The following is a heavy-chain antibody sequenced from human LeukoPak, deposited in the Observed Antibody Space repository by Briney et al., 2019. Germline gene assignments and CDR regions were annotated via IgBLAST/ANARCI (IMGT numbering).Heavy chain of an antibody. D-gene: IGHD3-3*02. CDR2: IYHSGST. V-gene: IGHV4-38-2*02. Sequence: SETLSLTCAVSGYSISSGCYWGWVRQPPGKGLEWIGNIYHSGSTSYNPSLKSRVTISLDTSNKHFSLKLNSVIAADTAVYYCMRDLSNWGQGTLVTVSS. J-gene: IGHJ4*02. CDR1: GYSISSGCY. CDR3: MRDLSN.